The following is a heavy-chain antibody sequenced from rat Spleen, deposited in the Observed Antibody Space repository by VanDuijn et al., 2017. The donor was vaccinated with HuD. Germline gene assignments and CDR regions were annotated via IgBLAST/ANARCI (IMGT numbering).Heavy chain of an antibody. CDR1: GFSLSNYG. V-gene: IGHV2-13*01. CDR3: TSPFRWFAY. Sequence: QVQLKESGPGLVQPSQTLSLTCTVSGFSLSNYGVIWVRQPPGKGLEWMGVIWGNGNTNYTSVFKSRLSISRDTSKSQVFLKMNSLQTEDTAIYFCTSPFRWFAYWGQGTLVTVSS. CDR2: IWGNGNT. J-gene: IGHJ3*01.